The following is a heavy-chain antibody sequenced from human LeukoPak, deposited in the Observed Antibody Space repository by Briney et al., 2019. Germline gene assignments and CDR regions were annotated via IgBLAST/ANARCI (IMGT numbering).Heavy chain of an antibody. Sequence: GASVKVSCKASGYTFTGYYMHWVRQAPGQGLEWMGWISAYNGNTNYAQKLQGRVTMTTDTSTSTAYMELRSLRSDDTAVYYCARDRGMGGYVGYYFDYWGQGTLVTVSS. CDR1: GYTFTGYY. D-gene: IGHD5-12*01. J-gene: IGHJ4*02. CDR2: ISAYNGNT. CDR3: ARDRGMGGYVGYYFDY. V-gene: IGHV1-18*04.